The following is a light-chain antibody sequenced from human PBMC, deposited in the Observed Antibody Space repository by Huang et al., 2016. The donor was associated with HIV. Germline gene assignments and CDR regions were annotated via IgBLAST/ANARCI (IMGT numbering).Light chain of an antibody. CDR2: DAS. J-gene: IGKJ4*01. V-gene: IGKV3-11*01. CDR1: QSVSSY. CDR3: QQRTNWPPT. Sequence: EIVLTQSPATLSLSPGERATLSCRASQSVSSYLAWYQQKPGQTPRLLIYDASNRATGIPARFSGSGSGTDFTLTISSLEPEDFALYYGQQRTNWPPTFGGGTKVEIK.